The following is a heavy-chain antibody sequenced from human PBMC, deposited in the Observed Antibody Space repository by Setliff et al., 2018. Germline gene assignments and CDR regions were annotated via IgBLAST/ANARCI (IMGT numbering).Heavy chain of an antibody. D-gene: IGHD2-21*02. J-gene: IGHJ6*02. CDR3: VRNWVTAQHYYYGMDV. CDR2: IWNDGSTK. V-gene: IGHV3-33*01. CDR1: GFTFSNYG. Sequence: PGGSLRLSCVASGFTFSNYGMHWVRQAPGKGLEWVALIWNDGSTKFYGDSVKGRFTISRDNSENTLYLQMNSLRAEDTAVYYCVRNWVTAQHYYYGMDVWGQGTTVTVSS.